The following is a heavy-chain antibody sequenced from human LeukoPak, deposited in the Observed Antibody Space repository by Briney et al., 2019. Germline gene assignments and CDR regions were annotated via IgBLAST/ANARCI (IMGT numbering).Heavy chain of an antibody. J-gene: IGHJ4*02. CDR3: ARDPDDY. CDR1: GFTFSSYG. CDR2: IRYDGSNK. D-gene: IGHD1-14*01. Sequence: GGSLRLSCAASGFTFSSYGMHWVRQAPGKGLEWVAFIRYDGSNKYYADSVKGRFTISRDNAKNSLYLQMNSLRAEDTAVYYCARDPDDYWGQGTLVTVSS. V-gene: IGHV3-30*02.